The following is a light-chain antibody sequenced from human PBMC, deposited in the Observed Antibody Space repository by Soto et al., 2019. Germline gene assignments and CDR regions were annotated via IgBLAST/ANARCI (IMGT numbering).Light chain of an antibody. CDR1: QGISSA. CDR3: QQFTNTPFT. J-gene: IGKJ3*01. CDR2: DAS. V-gene: IGKV1D-13*01. Sequence: AIQLTQSPSSLSASVGDRVTITCRASQGISSALAWYQQKPGKAPKLLIYDASSLESGVPSRFSGTGSGTDFTVPISSLQPEDFATYYCQQFTNTPFTFGPGTKVDIK.